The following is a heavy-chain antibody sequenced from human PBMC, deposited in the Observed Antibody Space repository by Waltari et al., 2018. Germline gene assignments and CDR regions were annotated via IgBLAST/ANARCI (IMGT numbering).Heavy chain of an antibody. CDR2: VWVDESNR. CDR3: ARVRREKYYGDALAI. J-gene: IGHJ3*02. D-gene: IGHD3-3*01. V-gene: IGHV3-33*01. CDR1: GFTFINYG. Sequence: QVLLLESGGDVVQPGRSLRLSCAASGFTFINYGMQWVRQAPGKGLEWVAVVWVDESNRSYADSVKGRFTISRDNSKNTLYLQMDSLRVEDTAVYYCARVRREKYYGDALAIWGQGTMVTVSS.